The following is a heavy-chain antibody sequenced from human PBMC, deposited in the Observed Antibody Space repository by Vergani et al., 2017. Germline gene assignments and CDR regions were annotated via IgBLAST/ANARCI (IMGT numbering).Heavy chain of an antibody. D-gene: IGHD2-2*01. CDR1: GFTLDDYA. J-gene: IGHJ3*01. CDR2: ISWYSGSI. CDR3: AKGCLSSGIVVVPAAILRYAFDV. V-gene: IGHV3-9*01. Sequence: EVQLVESGGGLVQPGRSLRLSCAASGFTLDDYAMHWVRQAPGKGLEWVSGISWYSGSIGYAGSVKGRFTISRDNAKNSLYLQMNSLRAEDTALYYCAKGCLSSGIVVVPAAILRYAFDVWGQGTMVTVSS.